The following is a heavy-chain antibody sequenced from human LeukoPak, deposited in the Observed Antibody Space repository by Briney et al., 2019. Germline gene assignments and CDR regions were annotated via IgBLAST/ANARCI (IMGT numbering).Heavy chain of an antibody. J-gene: IGHJ6*03. CDR1: GFTFSNYA. D-gene: IGHD7-27*01. CDR3: AKSLTGDYYYYYMDD. Sequence: GSLRLSCAASGFTFSNYAMHWVRQTPGKGLEFVSALSSNGSSTYYANSVKGRFTISRDNSKNTLYLQMGSLRAEDTAVYYCAKSLTGDYYYYYMDDWGKGTTVTVSS. CDR2: LSSNGSST. V-gene: IGHV3-64*01.